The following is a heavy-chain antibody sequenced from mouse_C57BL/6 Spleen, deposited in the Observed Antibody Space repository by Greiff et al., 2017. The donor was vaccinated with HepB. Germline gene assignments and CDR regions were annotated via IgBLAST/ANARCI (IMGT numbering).Heavy chain of an antibody. J-gene: IGHJ4*01. V-gene: IGHV1-82*01. CDR2: IYPGDGDT. Sequence: QVQLQQSGPELVKPGASVKISCKASGYAFSSSWMNWVKQRPGKGLEWIGRIYPGDGDTNYNGKFKGKATLTADKSSSTAYMQLSSLTSEDSAVSFSERGTYDAFRGDAMDYWGQGTSVTVSS. D-gene: IGHD2-3*01. CDR3: ERGTYDAFRGDAMDY. CDR1: GYAFSSSW.